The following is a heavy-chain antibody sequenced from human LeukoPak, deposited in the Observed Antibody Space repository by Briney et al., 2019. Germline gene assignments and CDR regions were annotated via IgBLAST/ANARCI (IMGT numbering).Heavy chain of an antibody. V-gene: IGHV3-48*01. D-gene: IGHD3-22*01. CDR1: EFIFSSYS. CDR3: AKGSGGYYYDSSGYVSGRDDAFDI. CDR2: ISSSSSTI. J-gene: IGHJ3*02. Sequence: GGSLRLSCAASEFIFSSYSMNWVRQTPGKGLGWVSYISSSSSTIYYADSVKGRFTISRDNAKNSLYLQMNSLRAEDTAVYYCAKGSGGYYYDSSGYVSGRDDAFDIWGQGTMVTVSS.